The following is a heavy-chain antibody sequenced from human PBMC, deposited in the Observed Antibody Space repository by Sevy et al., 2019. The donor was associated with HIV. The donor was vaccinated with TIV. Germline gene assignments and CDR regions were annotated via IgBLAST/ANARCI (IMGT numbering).Heavy chain of an antibody. V-gene: IGHV3-15*07. Sequence: GGSLRLSCAASGFTFINAWMNWVRQAPGKGLEWVGRIKSKGGGGTIDDAAPVKGRFSISRDDSKNTLYLQMNSLKIEDTALYYCTRDHDYYYGMNVWGQGTTVTVSS. J-gene: IGHJ6*02. CDR2: IKSKGGGGTI. CDR1: GFTFINAW. CDR3: TRDHDYYYGMNV.